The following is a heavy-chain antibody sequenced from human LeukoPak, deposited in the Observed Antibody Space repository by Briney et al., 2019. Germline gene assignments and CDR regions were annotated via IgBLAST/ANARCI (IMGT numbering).Heavy chain of an antibody. CDR3: ARLVTAGHLYYGMDV. V-gene: IGHV5-51*01. CDR2: IYPGDSDT. D-gene: IGHD6-13*01. J-gene: IGHJ6*02. CDR1: GYSFTSYW. Sequence: GESLKISCKGSGYSFTSYWIGWVRQMPGKGLEWMGIIYPGDSDTRYGPSFQGQVTISADKSISTAYLQWSSLKASDTAMYYCARLVTAGHLYYGMDVWGQGTTVTVSS.